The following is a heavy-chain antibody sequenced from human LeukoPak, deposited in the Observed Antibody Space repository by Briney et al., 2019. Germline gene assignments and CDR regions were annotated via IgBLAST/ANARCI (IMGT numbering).Heavy chain of an antibody. D-gene: IGHD6-13*01. J-gene: IGHJ4*02. V-gene: IGHV4-39*01. Sequence: SETLSLTCTVSGGSISSSSYYWGWIRQPPGKRLEWIGSIYYSGSTYYNPSLKSRVTISVDTSKNQFSLKLRSVTAADTAVYYCARRIAAAFDYWGQGTLVTVSS. CDR3: ARRIAAAFDY. CDR1: GGSISSSSYY. CDR2: IYYSGST.